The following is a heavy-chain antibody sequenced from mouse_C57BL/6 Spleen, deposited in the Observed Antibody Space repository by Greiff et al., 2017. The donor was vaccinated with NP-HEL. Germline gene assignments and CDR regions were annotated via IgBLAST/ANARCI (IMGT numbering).Heavy chain of an antibody. D-gene: IGHD2-5*01. Sequence: QVQLQQSGAELVRPGASVTLSCKASGYTFTDYEMHWVQQTPVHGLEWIGAIDPETGGTAYNQKFKGKAILTADKSSSTAYMELRSLTSEDSAVYYCTRSRSNYSAWFAYWGQGTLVTVSA. CDR3: TRSRSNYSAWFAY. CDR2: IDPETGGT. CDR1: GYTFTDYE. V-gene: IGHV1-15*01. J-gene: IGHJ3*01.